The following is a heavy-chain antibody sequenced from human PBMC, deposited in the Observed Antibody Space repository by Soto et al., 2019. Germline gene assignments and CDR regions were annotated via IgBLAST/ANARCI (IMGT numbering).Heavy chain of an antibody. V-gene: IGHV3-33*01. J-gene: IGHJ6*02. Sequence: QAQLVESGGGVVQPGRSLRLSCAASGFTFSSYGMHWVRQAPGKGLEWVAVIWYDGSNKYYADSVKGRFTISRDNSKNTLYLQMKSLRAEDTAVYYCARSFDFWSGLETTDYGMDVWGQGTTVTVSS. CDR1: GFTFSSYG. CDR3: ARSFDFWSGLETTDYGMDV. CDR2: IWYDGSNK. D-gene: IGHD3-3*01.